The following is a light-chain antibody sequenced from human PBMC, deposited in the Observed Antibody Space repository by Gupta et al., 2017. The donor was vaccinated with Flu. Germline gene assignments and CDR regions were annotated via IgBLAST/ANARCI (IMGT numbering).Light chain of an antibody. CDR3: QQDNVWLT. Sequence: SPAPVSVSPEERCTLSSMAGQSVNSKLEWYQQNPGQAPRLLIYDAANRANGIPDRFSGSGSGTDFTLTSSSRQSEDFAVYYGQQDNVWLTFGGGTKVEIK. CDR2: DAA. CDR1: QSVNSK. J-gene: IGKJ4*01. V-gene: IGKV3-15*01.